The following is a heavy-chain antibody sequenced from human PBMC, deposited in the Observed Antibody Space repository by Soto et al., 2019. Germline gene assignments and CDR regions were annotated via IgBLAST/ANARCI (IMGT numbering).Heavy chain of an antibody. Sequence: ASVKVSCKASGYTFTSYAMHWVRQAPGQRLEWMGWINAGNGNTKYSQKFQGRVTITRDTSASTAYMELSSLRSEDTAVYYCARVDFWSGPNDAFDIWGQGTMVTVSS. J-gene: IGHJ3*02. CDR1: GYTFTSYA. CDR3: ARVDFWSGPNDAFDI. CDR2: INAGNGNT. V-gene: IGHV1-3*01. D-gene: IGHD3-3*01.